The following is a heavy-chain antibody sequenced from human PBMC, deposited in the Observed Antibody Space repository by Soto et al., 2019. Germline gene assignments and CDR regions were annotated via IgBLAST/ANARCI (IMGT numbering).Heavy chain of an antibody. D-gene: IGHD1-26*01. Sequence: QVQLQESGSGLVKPSETLSLTCTVSGGSVSSGNYYWSWIQQPPGKGLEWIGYIFHTGTTNYNPSLMSRVAISLDTSMNQFSLKLSSVIAADTAVYYCTRAPVSGSYCFDFWGQGTPVTVSS. V-gene: IGHV4-61*01. CDR3: TRAPVSGSYCFDF. CDR2: IFHTGTT. CDR1: GGSVSSGNYY. J-gene: IGHJ4*02.